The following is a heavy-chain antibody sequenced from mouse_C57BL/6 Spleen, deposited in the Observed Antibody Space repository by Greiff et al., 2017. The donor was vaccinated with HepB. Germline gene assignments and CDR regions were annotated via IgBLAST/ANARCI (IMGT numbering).Heavy chain of an antibody. CDR1: GYTFTSYW. CDR3: ARWGIRLYYFDY. V-gene: IGHV1-55*01. CDR2: IYPGSGST. D-gene: IGHD2-12*01. J-gene: IGHJ2*01. Sequence: QVQLQQPGAELVKPGASVKMSCKASGYTFTSYWITWVKQRPGQGLEWIGDIYPGSGSTNYNEKFKSKATLTVDTSSSTAYMQLSSLTSEDSAVYYCARWGIRLYYFDYWGQGTTLTVSS.